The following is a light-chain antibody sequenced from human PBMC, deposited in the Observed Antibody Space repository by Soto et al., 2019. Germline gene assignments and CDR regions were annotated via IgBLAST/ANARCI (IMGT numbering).Light chain of an antibody. CDR1: QSISNY. Sequence: DIHMTQSLSSLSASVGDRVTITCRASQSISNYLNWYQQKPGKAPNLLIYIASNLHSGVPSRFSGSGSGTDFTLTISSLQPEDFATYYCQQSYSTPYTFGQGTKLDI. CDR3: QQSYSTPYT. J-gene: IGKJ2*01. V-gene: IGKV1-39*01. CDR2: IAS.